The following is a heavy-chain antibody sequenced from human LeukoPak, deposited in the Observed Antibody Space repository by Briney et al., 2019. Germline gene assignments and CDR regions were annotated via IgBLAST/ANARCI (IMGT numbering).Heavy chain of an antibody. D-gene: IGHD3-10*01. CDR2: IYTSGST. CDR3: ARSGFSGSYCFDS. Sequence: SETLSLTCTVSGGSISSSYWTWVRQPAGKGLEWIGRIYTSGSTNYNPSLKSRVTMSVDTSKNQFSLKLSSTTAADTAVYYCARSGFSGSYCFDSWGQGTLVTVSS. CDR1: GGSISSSY. J-gene: IGHJ4*02. V-gene: IGHV4-4*07.